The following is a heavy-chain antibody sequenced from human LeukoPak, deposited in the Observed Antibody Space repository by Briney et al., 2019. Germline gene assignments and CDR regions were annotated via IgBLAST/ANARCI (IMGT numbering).Heavy chain of an antibody. V-gene: IGHV3-23*01. CDR3: AKGPLAVEHSTHRFDF. D-gene: IGHD1/OR15-1a*01. CDR1: GFTFSNYG. CDR2: ISGSGGDT. J-gene: IGHJ4*02. Sequence: PGGSLRLSCVASGFTFSNYGMSWVRQAPGKGLEWVSGISGSGGDTYYADSVKGRFTVSRDNYKKTLYVQMNSLRAEDTAVCYCAKGPLAVEHSTHRFDFWGQGTLVTVSS.